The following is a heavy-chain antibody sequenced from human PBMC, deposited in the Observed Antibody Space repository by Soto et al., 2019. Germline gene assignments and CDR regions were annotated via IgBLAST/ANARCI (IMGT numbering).Heavy chain of an antibody. Sequence: SETLSLTCTVSGVSISSYDWSWIRQPPGKGLEWIGYIYYSGSTNYNPSLKSRVTISVDTSKNQFSLKLNSMTAADTAVYYCARHNYGSGSTYFDYWGQGTLVTVSS. CDR3: ARHNYGSGSTYFDY. CDR2: IYYSGST. V-gene: IGHV4-59*08. CDR1: GVSISSYD. J-gene: IGHJ4*02. D-gene: IGHD3-10*01.